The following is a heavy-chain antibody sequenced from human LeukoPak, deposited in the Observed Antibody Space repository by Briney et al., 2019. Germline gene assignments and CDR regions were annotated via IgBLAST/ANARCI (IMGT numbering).Heavy chain of an antibody. Sequence: PGGSLRLSCAASGFTFSNHSMTWVRQAPGKGLEWIGEINHVGNPNYNPSLKSRVTISIDTSKNQVSLILSSVTAADTAVYYCARDAPLGFSYGMDVWGLGTTVTVSS. CDR1: GFTFSNHS. J-gene: IGHJ6*02. CDR3: ARDAPLGFSYGMDV. CDR2: INHVGNP. V-gene: IGHV4-34*01.